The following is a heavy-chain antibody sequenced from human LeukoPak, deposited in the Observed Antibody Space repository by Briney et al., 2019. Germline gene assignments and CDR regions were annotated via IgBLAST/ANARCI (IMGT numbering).Heavy chain of an antibody. J-gene: IGHJ4*02. Sequence: GGSLRLSCAASAFTFGDYSMNWVRQAPGKGLEWISYISGRSSTIYYADSVRGRFTISRDNAKNSMYLQMNSLRAEDTAVYYCARDRLTSGSYFFDYWGQGTLVTVSS. CDR3: ARDRLTSGSYFFDY. D-gene: IGHD1-26*01. CDR2: ISGRSSTI. CDR1: AFTFGDYS. V-gene: IGHV3-48*01.